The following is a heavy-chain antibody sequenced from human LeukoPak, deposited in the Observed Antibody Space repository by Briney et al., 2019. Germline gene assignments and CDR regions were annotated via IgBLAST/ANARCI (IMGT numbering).Heavy chain of an antibody. J-gene: IGHJ4*02. D-gene: IGHD1-1*01. Sequence: PSQTLSLTCTVSGASITSDYYYWSWIRQPAGKGLEWIGRIYSSGSTNYNPSLKSRVTISVDTSKNQFSLKLSSVTAADTAVYYCARGEAYNWNDGLYFDYWGQGTLVTVSS. V-gene: IGHV4-61*02. CDR1: GASITSDYYY. CDR2: IYSSGST. CDR3: ARGEAYNWNDGLYFDY.